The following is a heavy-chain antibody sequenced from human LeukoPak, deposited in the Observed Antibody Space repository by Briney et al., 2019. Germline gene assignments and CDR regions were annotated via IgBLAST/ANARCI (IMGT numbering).Heavy chain of an antibody. CDR3: ATDDFWSGYYSPDFDY. D-gene: IGHD3-3*01. V-gene: IGHV1-24*01. CDR2: FDPEDGET. CDR1: GYTLTELS. J-gene: IGHJ4*02. Sequence: ASVKVSCKVSGYTLTELSMHWVRQAPGKGLEWMGGFDPEDGETIYAQKFQGRVTMTEDTSTDTAYMELSSLRSEDTAVYYCATDDFWSGYYSPDFDYWGQGTLVTVSS.